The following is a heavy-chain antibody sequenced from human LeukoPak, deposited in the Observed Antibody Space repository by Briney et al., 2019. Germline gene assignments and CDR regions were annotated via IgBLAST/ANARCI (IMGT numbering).Heavy chain of an antibody. D-gene: IGHD6-19*01. CDR1: GFTFSSYA. J-gene: IGHJ4*02. CDR2: IKPDGNDK. V-gene: IGHV3-7*01. Sequence: GRSLRLSCAASGFTFSSYAMHSVRQAAGKGLEWVANIKPDGNDKHYVDSVKGRFTISRDNAKNSLYLQMTSLRAEDTAVYYCARDQWWQFIAVAITSYFDRWGQGSLVTISS. CDR3: ARDQWWQFIAVAITSYFDR.